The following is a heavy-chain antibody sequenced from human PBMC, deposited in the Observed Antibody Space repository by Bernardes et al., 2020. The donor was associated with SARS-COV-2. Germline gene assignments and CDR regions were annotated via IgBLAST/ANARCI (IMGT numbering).Heavy chain of an antibody. CDR3: ARMQFSNYYFDY. CDR2: IDLDDDK. CDR1: MC. J-gene: IGHJ4*03. D-gene: IGHD6-6*01. Sequence: MCVSWIRQPQGKALEWLASIDLDDDKYYSTSLKTRLTIYKDTSKNQVVLTMTNMDPVDTATYYCARMQFSNYYFDYWGQGTTVTV. V-gene: IGHV2-70*11.